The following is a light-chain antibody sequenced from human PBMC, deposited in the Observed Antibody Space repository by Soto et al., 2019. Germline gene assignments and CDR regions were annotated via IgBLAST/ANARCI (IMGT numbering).Light chain of an antibody. CDR1: QSVSSSY. Sequence: DIVLTQSPCTLSSSPGESATISCRASQSVSSSYLAWYQQKPGQAPRLLIYGASSRATGIPARFSGSGSGTDFTLTISSLEPEDFAVYYCQQRSIWPWTFGQGTKVDIK. V-gene: IGKV3D-20*02. J-gene: IGKJ1*01. CDR3: QQRSIWPWT. CDR2: GAS.